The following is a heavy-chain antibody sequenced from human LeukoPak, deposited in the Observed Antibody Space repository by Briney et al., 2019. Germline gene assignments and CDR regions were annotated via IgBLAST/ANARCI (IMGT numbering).Heavy chain of an antibody. D-gene: IGHD6-13*01. CDR2: IWYDGSNK. J-gene: IGHJ4*02. CDR3: TRVNRGSWYDY. CDR1: GFTFDDYA. V-gene: IGHV3-33*08. Sequence: PGRSLRLSCAASGFTFDDYATHWVRQAPGKGLEWVAVIWYDGSNKYYADSVKGRFTVSRDNSKNTLYLQMNSLRGEDTAVYYCTRVNRGSWYDYWGQGTLVTVSS.